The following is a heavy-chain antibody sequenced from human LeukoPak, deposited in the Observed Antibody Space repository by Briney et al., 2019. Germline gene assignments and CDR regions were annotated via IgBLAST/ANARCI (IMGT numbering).Heavy chain of an antibody. CDR3: ARDDSGGAFDI. CDR2: ISCSSSTI. CDR1: GFTVSSDA. J-gene: IGHJ3*02. V-gene: IGHV3-48*01. D-gene: IGHD1-26*01. Sequence: GGSLRLSCAASGFTVSSDAMSWVRQAPGKGLEWVSYISCSSSTIYYADSVRRRFTTSRDNTKNSLYLQMNSLRAEDTAVYYCARDDSGGAFDIWGQGTMVTVSS.